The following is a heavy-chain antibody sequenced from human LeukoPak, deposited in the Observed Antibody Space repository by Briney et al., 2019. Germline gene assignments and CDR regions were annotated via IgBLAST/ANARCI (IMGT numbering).Heavy chain of an antibody. CDR3: ANFDDSSGYYYNFDY. D-gene: IGHD3-22*01. J-gene: IGHJ4*02. CDR2: ISGSSMST. CDR1: GFTFHNHG. Sequence: GGSLRLSCEASGFTFHNHGMSWVRQAPGKGLEWISVISGSSMSTYYADSVKGRFTVSRDNSKNTLYLQMNSLRAEDTAVYYCANFDDSSGYYYNFDYWGQGTLVTVSS. V-gene: IGHV3-23*01.